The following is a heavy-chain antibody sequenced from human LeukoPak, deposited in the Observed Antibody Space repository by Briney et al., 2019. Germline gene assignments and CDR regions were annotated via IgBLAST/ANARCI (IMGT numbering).Heavy chain of an antibody. D-gene: IGHD3-9*01. CDR1: GGTFSSYA. CDR2: IIPIFGTA. Sequence: ASVKVSCKASGGTFSSYAISWVRQAPGQGLEWMGGIIPIFGTATYAQKFQGRVTITADESTSTAYMELSSLRSEDTAVYYCARELNYDILTGYYLQNWFDPWGQGTLVTVSS. J-gene: IGHJ5*02. V-gene: IGHV1-69*01. CDR3: ARELNYDILTGYYLQNWFDP.